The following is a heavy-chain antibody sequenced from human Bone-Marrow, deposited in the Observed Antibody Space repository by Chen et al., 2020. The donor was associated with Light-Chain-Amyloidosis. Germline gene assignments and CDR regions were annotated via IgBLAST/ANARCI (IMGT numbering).Heavy chain of an antibody. Sequence: GGLVQPGRSLRLSCTASGFNFGDYAVSWIRLAPGKGLEWVGFIRSRNYGGTTEYAASVKGRFTISRDDSKSIAYLQMNSLKTEDTAVYYCARDAFIFGVLMDRDYWGQGTLVAVSS. CDR2: IRSRNYGGTT. CDR3: ARDAFIFGVLMDRDY. V-gene: IGHV3-49*03. CDR1: GFNFGDYA. D-gene: IGHD3-3*01. J-gene: IGHJ4*02.